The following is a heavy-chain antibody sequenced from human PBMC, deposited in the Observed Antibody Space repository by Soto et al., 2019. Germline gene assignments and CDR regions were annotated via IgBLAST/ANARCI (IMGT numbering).Heavy chain of an antibody. J-gene: IGHJ6*02. D-gene: IGHD2-15*01. V-gene: IGHV4-30-4*01. Sequence: SETLSLTCTVSGCSISSGDYYWSWIRQPPGKGLEWIGYIYYSGSTYYNPSLKSRVTISVDTSKNQFSLKLSSVTAADTAVYYCAREFSGGDYYYYYGMDVWGQGTTVTVSS. CDR2: IYYSGST. CDR3: AREFSGGDYYYYYGMDV. CDR1: GCSISSGDYY.